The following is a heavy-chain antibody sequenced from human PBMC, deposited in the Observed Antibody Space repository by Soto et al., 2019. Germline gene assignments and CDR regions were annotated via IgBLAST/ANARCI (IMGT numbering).Heavy chain of an antibody. J-gene: IGHJ3*02. CDR3: ARVRRSMTTWRKAFDI. CDR1: GYTFTSYY. CDR2: INPSGGST. Sequence: ASVKVSCKASGYTFTSYYMHWVRQAPGQGLEWMGIINPSGGSTSYAQKFQGRVTMTRDTSTSTVYMELSSLRSEDTAVYYCARVRRSMTTWRKAFDIWGQGTMVTVSS. V-gene: IGHV1-46*03. D-gene: IGHD4-17*01.